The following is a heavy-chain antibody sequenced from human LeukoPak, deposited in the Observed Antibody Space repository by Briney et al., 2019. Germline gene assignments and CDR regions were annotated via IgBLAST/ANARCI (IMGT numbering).Heavy chain of an antibody. Sequence: SSETLSLTCTVSGGSISSDYYWGWIRQPPGKGLEWIGSMYYSGSTYYNPPLKSRVTISVDTSKNQFSLKLSSVTAADTAVYYCARESRGSSSWYPDYWGQGTLVTVSS. CDR2: MYYSGST. V-gene: IGHV4-39*07. J-gene: IGHJ4*02. CDR1: GGSISSDYY. D-gene: IGHD6-13*01. CDR3: ARESRGSSSWYPDY.